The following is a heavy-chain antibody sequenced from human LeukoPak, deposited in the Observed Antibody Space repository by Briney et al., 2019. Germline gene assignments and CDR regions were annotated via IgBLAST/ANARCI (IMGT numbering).Heavy chain of an antibody. D-gene: IGHD3-22*01. CDR3: AKDSTYYYDNSGYYTFNY. Sequence: GGSLRLSCAASGFTFSSYAMSWVRQAPGKGLEWVSAISGSGGSTYYADSVKGRFTISRDNSKNTLYLQMNSLRAEDTAVYYCAKDSTYYYDNSGYYTFNYWGQGTLVTVSS. V-gene: IGHV3-23*01. CDR1: GFTFSSYA. J-gene: IGHJ4*02. CDR2: ISGSGGST.